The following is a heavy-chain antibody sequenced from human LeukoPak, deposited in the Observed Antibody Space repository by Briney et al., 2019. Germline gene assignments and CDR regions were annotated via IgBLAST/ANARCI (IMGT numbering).Heavy chain of an antibody. CDR1: GFTFGDYA. V-gene: IGHV3-49*04. J-gene: IGHJ4*02. Sequence: GRSLRLSCTASGFTFGDYAMSWVRQAPGRGLEWVGFIRSKSYGWTTEYAASVKGRFTFSSDDSKRIAYLQMNRLKTEDTAVYYCSRDSREGGIAAVWGQGTLVTVSS. CDR3: SRDSREGGIAAV. D-gene: IGHD6-13*01. CDR2: IRSKSYGWTT.